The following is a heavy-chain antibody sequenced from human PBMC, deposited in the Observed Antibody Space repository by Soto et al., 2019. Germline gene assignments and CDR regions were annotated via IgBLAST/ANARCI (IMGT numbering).Heavy chain of an antibody. V-gene: IGHV3-30*18. CDR2: ISYDGSNK. Sequence: PGGSLRLSCAASGFTFSSYGMHWVRQAPGKGLEWVAVISYDGSNKYYADSVKGRFTISRDNSKNTLYLQMNSLRAEDTAVYYCAKDRRVARLVNEAGIDYWGPFDYWGQGTLVTVSS. CDR3: AKDRRVARLVNEAGIDYWGPFDY. CDR1: GFTFSSYG. J-gene: IGHJ4*02. D-gene: IGHD6-13*01.